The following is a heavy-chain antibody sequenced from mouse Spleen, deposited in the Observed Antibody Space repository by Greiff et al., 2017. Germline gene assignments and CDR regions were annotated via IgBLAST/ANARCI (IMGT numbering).Heavy chain of an antibody. CDR1: GFSLTSYG. CDR2: IWRGGST. Sequence: QVQLKESGPGLVQPSQSLSITCTVSGFSLTSYGVHWVRQSPGKGLEWLGVIWRGGSTDYNAAFMSRLSITKDNSKSQVFFKMDSLQADDTAIYYCAKNSNTLTGTSFGYWGQRTLVTVSA. D-gene: IGHD4-1*01. J-gene: IGHJ3*01. V-gene: IGHV2-5*01. CDR3: AKNSNTLTGTSFGY.